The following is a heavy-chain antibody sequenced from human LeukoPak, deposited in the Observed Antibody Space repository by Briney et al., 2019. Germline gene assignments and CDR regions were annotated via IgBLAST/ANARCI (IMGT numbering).Heavy chain of an antibody. CDR2: FDPEDGET. CDR1: GYTLTELS. J-gene: IGHJ6*02. Sequence: GASVKVSCKVSGYTLTELSMHWVRQAPGKGLEWMGGFDPEDGETIYAQKFQGRVTMTEDTSTDTAYMELSSLRSEDTAVYYCATLGGTVVTRPGMDVWGQGTTVTVSS. V-gene: IGHV1-24*01. D-gene: IGHD4-23*01. CDR3: ATLGGTVVTRPGMDV.